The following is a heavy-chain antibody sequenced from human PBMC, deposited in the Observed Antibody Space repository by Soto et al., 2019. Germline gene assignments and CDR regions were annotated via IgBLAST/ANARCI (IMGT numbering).Heavy chain of an antibody. CDR3: AHSLGGGYVYAFDV. J-gene: IGHJ3*01. D-gene: IGHD6-25*01. CDR2: VYGDDDK. V-gene: IGHV2-5*02. Sequence: LKELGPTLVKPTQPLSLPCTFSGFPLTPGEGVLAGFRQPPGKARDWLALVYGDDDKRYSLSLKSRLSINKDTSKNQVVLTMTTMDPVDTATYFCAHSLGGGYVYAFDVWGQGTMVTVSS. CDR1: GFPLTPGEGV.